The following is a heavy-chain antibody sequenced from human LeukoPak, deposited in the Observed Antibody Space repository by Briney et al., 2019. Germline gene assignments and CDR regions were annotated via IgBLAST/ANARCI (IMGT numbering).Heavy chain of an antibody. CDR2: ISGSGVST. D-gene: IGHD2-2*01. Sequence: GGSLRLSCTASGFTLGDYAMTWVRQAPGKGLEWVSAISGSGVSTSFSDYYLDSVKGRFTISRDNSKNTLYLEMNSMRAEDTAVYYCAHGTMYQLDYWGQGALVTVSS. J-gene: IGHJ4*02. V-gene: IGHV3-23*01. CDR1: GFTLGDYA. CDR3: AHGTMYQLDY.